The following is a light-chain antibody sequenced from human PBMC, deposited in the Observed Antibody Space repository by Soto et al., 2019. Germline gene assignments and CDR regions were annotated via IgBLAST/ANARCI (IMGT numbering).Light chain of an antibody. J-gene: IGLJ2*01. Sequence: QSVLTQPPSASGTPVQRVTISCSGSRSNIGSNTVNWYQQLPGTAPKLLIYSNNQRPSGVPDRFSGSKSGTSASLAISGLQSEDEADYYCAAWDDSLNGPGFGGGTKLTVL. V-gene: IGLV1-44*01. CDR1: RSNIGSNT. CDR3: AAWDDSLNGPG. CDR2: SNN.